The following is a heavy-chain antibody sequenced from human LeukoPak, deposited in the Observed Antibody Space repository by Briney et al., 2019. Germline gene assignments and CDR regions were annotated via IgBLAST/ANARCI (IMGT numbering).Heavy chain of an antibody. CDR1: GFTFSTYG. V-gene: IGHV3-48*04. J-gene: IGHJ4*02. CDR2: ISNTGSTI. CDR3: ARPVVVAANNDY. D-gene: IGHD2-21*02. Sequence: GGSLRLSCVASGFTFSTYGMNWVRQAPGKGLEWVAYISNTGSTIYYADSVKGRLTISRDNAKNSLYLQINSLRAEDTAAYYCARPVVVAANNDYWGQGTLVTVSS.